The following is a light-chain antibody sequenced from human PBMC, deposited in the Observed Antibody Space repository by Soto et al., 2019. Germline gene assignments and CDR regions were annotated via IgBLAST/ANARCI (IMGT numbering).Light chain of an antibody. V-gene: IGLV1-44*01. J-gene: IGLJ2*01. CDR3: SSYAGSNNVF. Sequence: QSVLTQPLSASASPGQRVTISCSGGSSNIGSNTVAWYQHLPGTAPPRLIFTAGQRPSGVPGRFSGSKSGNTASLTVSGLQAEDEADYYCSSYAGSNNVFFGGGTKLTVL. CDR2: TAG. CDR1: SSNIGSNT.